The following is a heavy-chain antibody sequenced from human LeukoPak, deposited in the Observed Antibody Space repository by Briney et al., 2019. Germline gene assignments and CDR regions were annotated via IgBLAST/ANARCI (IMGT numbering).Heavy chain of an antibody. CDR2: ISSSGSTI. CDR1: GFTFSDYY. CDR3: ARAMDRGVVVAAYFDY. J-gene: IGHJ4*02. D-gene: IGHD2-15*01. V-gene: IGHV3-11*01. Sequence: GGSLRLSCAASGFTFSDYYMSWIRQAPGKGLEWVSYISSSGSTIYYADSVKGRFTISRDNAKNSLYLQMNSLRAEDTAVYYCARAMDRGVVVAAYFDYWGQGTLVTVSS.